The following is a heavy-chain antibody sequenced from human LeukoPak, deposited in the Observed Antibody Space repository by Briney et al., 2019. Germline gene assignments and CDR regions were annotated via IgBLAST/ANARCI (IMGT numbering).Heavy chain of an antibody. CDR3: ARVKKGYCSSTSCPLRFDP. CDR2: INHSGST. J-gene: IGHJ5*02. Sequence: PSETLSLTCAVYGGSFSGYYWSWIRQPPGKGLEWIGEINHSGSTNYNPSLKSRVTISVDTSKNQFSLKLSSVTAADTAVYYCARVKKGYCSSTSCPLRFDPWGQGTLVTVSS. D-gene: IGHD2-2*01. V-gene: IGHV4-34*01. CDR1: GGSFSGYY.